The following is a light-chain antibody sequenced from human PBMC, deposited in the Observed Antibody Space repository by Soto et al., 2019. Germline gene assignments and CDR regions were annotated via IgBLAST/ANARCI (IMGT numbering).Light chain of an antibody. J-gene: IGLJ1*01. Sequence: SALTQPASESGSPGQSITISCTGTTSDIGGYYLVSCYQPHPGKATQLMIYDVSNRPSGVSNRFSGFKSGHTASLTISGLQADDEADYYCSSYRRSNAPFVFGTGTKVTV. CDR3: SSYRRSNAPFV. CDR1: TSDIGGYYL. V-gene: IGLV2-14*01. CDR2: DVS.